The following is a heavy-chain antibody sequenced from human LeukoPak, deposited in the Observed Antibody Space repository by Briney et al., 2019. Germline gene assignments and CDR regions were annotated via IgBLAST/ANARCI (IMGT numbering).Heavy chain of an antibody. D-gene: IGHD2-15*01. Sequence: ASVKVSCKASGYTFTSYYMHWVRQAPGQGLEWMGWINPNSGGTNYAQKFQGRVTMTRDTSISTAYMELSRLRSDDTAVYYCHLGYCSGGSCRTLDYWGQGTLVTVSS. J-gene: IGHJ4*02. CDR3: HLGYCSGGSCRTLDY. CDR2: INPNSGGT. CDR1: GYTFTSYY. V-gene: IGHV1-2*02.